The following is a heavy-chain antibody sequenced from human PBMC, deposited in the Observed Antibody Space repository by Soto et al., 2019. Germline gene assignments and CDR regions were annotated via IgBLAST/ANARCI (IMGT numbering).Heavy chain of an antibody. Sequence: PGESLKISCKGSGYSFTSYWIGWVRQMPGKGLEWMGIIYPGDSDTRYGPSFQGQVTISADKSISTAYLQWSSLKASDTAMYYCARHSYYYDSSGYAGDIWGQGTMVTVSS. CDR2: IYPGDSDT. D-gene: IGHD3-22*01. CDR3: ARHSYYYDSSGYAGDI. J-gene: IGHJ3*02. V-gene: IGHV5-51*01. CDR1: GYSFTSYW.